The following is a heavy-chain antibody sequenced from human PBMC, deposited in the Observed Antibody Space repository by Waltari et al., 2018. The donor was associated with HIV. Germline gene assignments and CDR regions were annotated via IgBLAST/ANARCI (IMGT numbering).Heavy chain of an antibody. CDR3: TRDRYYDSSGYYYGGYYFDY. CDR1: GFTFGDYA. CDR2: IRSKAYGGTT. D-gene: IGHD3-22*01. J-gene: IGHJ4*02. V-gene: IGHV3-49*05. Sequence: EVQLVESGGGLVKPGRSLRLSCTASGFTFGDYAMSWFRQAPGKGLEWVGFIRSKAYGGTTEYAASVKGRFTISRDDSKSIAYLQMNSLKTEDTAVYYCTRDRYYDSSGYYYGGYYFDYWGQGTLVTVSS.